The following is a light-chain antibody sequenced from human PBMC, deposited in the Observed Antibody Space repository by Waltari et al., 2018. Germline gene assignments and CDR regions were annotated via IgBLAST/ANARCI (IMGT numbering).Light chain of an antibody. CDR2: VNSDGGH. Sequence: QPSEKGPWYLMKVNSDGGHSKGDEIPDRFSGSSSGAERYLTNSSLQSEEEADYYCQTGGHGTWVFGGGTKLTVL. V-gene: IGLV4-69*01. J-gene: IGLJ3*02. CDR3: QTGGHGTWV.